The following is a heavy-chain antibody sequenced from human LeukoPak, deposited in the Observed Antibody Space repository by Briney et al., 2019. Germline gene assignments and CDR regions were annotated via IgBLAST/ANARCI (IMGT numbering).Heavy chain of an antibody. V-gene: IGHV4-38-2*01. CDR2: IYHSGST. J-gene: IGHJ3*02. CDR1: GGSFSGYY. D-gene: IGHD6-6*01. Sequence: SETLSLTCAVYGGSFSGYYWGWIRQPPGKGLEWIGSIYHSGSTYYNPSLKSRVTISVDTSKNQFSLKLSSVTAADTAVYYCATQGPYSSSSSGAFDIWGQGTMVTVSS. CDR3: ATQGPYSSSSSGAFDI.